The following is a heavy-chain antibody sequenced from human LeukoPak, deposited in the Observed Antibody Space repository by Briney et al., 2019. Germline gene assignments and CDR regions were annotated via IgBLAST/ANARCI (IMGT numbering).Heavy chain of an antibody. CDR1: GGSISSSSYY. CDR2: IYYSGST. V-gene: IGHV4-39*01. J-gene: IGHJ4*02. Sequence: SETLSLTCTVSGGSISSSSYYWGWIRQPPGKGLEWIGSIYYSGSTYYNPSLKSRVTTSVDTSKNQFSLKLSSVTAADTAVYYCARRRGTGTPEDYWGQGTLVTVSS. CDR3: ARRRGTGTPEDY. D-gene: IGHD1-1*01.